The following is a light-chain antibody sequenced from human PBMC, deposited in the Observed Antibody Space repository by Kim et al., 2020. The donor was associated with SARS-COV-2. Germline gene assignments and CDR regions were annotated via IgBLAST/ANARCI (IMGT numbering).Light chain of an antibody. CDR1: QDINKY. CDR3: QQYLNFLT. Sequence: SASVGDRVTLTCQASQDINKYFNWYQQKPGKAPKLLIYDASNLEPGVPSRFSGSGSGTDFIFTITSLQPEDIATYYCQQYLNFLTFGGGTKVDIK. V-gene: IGKV1-33*01. J-gene: IGKJ4*01. CDR2: DAS.